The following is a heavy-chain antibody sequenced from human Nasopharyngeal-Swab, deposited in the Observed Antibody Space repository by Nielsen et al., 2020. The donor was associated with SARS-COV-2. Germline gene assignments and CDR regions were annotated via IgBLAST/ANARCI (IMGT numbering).Heavy chain of an antibody. CDR3: AKLALQQRVQVDYYGMDV. Sequence: GESLKNSCAASGFTFSSYAMSWVRQAPGKGLEWVSAISGSGGSTYYADSVKGRFTISRDNSKNTLYLQMNSLRAEDTAVYYCAKLALQQRVQVDYYGMDVWGQGTTVTVSS. J-gene: IGHJ6*02. D-gene: IGHD6-13*01. CDR1: GFTFSSYA. V-gene: IGHV3-23*01. CDR2: ISGSGGST.